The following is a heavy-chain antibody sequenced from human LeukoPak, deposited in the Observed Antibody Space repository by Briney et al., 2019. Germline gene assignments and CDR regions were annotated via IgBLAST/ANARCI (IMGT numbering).Heavy chain of an antibody. CDR1: GFTVSSNY. D-gene: IGHD3-10*01. Sequence: GGSLRLSCAASGFTVSSNYMSWVRQAPGRGLEWVSVIYSGGSTYYADSVKGRFTISRDDSKNTLFLQMNSLRAGDTAVYYCARGTVTMVDYWGQGTLVTVSS. CDR3: ARGTVTMVDY. CDR2: IYSGGST. J-gene: IGHJ4*02. V-gene: IGHV3-66*01.